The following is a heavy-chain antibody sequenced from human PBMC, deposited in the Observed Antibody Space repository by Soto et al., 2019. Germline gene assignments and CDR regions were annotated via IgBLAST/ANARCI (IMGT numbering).Heavy chain of an antibody. D-gene: IGHD3-3*01. V-gene: IGHV4-4*02. Sequence: LSLTCAVSGGSISSSNWWSWVRQPPGKGLEWIGEIYHSGSTNYNPSLKSRVTISVDKSKNQFSLKLSSVTAADTAVYYCASGGYDFWSGYYYGLDYWGQGTLVTVSS. CDR1: GGSISSSNW. J-gene: IGHJ4*02. CDR3: ASGGYDFWSGYYYGLDY. CDR2: IYHSGST.